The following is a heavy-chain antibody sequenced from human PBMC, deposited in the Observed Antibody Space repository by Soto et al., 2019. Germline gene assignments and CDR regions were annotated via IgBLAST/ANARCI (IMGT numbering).Heavy chain of an antibody. CDR1: GFTFSSYG. CDR3: AIESTVSYISWFDP. CDR2: IWYDGSNK. D-gene: IGHD3-10*01. V-gene: IGHV3-33*01. J-gene: IGHJ5*02. Sequence: QVQLVESGGGVVQPGRSLRLSCAASGFTFSSYGMHWVRQAPGKGLEWVAVIWYDGSNKYYADSVKGRFTISRDNSKNTLYLQMNSLRAEDTAVYYCAIESTVSYISWFDPWGQGTLVTVSS.